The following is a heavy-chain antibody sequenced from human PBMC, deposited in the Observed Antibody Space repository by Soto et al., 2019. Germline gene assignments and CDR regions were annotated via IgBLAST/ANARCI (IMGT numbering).Heavy chain of an antibody. V-gene: IGHV3-48*01. CDR2: ISSTSNTI. CDR3: ARDRGCSGGICYRDLGY. D-gene: IGHD2-15*01. J-gene: IGHJ4*02. CDR1: GFTFISYS. Sequence: GGPLSLYCAASGFTFISYSMSWVRQAPGKVLEWVSYISSTSNTIYYAASVKGRFTISRDNAKNSLYLHMNSLSAEDTAVYYCARDRGCSGGICYRDLGYWGQGT.